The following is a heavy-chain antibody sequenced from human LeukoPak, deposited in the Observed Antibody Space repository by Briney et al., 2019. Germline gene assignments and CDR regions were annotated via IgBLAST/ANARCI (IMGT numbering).Heavy chain of an antibody. J-gene: IGHJ6*03. CDR2: INPNSGGT. CDR3: ARVIAARYYYYYYMDV. D-gene: IGHD6-6*01. Sequence: ASVKVSCKASGYTFTGYYMHWVRQAPGQGLEWMGWINPNSGGTNYAQKFQGRVTMTRDTSISTAYMELSRLRSDDTAVYYCARVIAARYYYYYYMDVWGKGTTVTVSS. CDR1: GYTFTGYY. V-gene: IGHV1-2*02.